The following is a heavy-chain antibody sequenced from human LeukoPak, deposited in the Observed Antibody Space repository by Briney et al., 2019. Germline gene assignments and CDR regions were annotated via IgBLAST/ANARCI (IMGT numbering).Heavy chain of an antibody. D-gene: IGHD2-15*01. Sequence: PGGSLRLSCAASGFTFSSYSMNWVRQAPGEGLEWVSSISSSSYIYYADSVKGRFTISRDNAKNSLYLQMNSLRAEDTAVYYWARDLEDCSGGSCYSWFDPWGQGTLVTVSS. V-gene: IGHV3-21*01. CDR3: ARDLEDCSGGSCYSWFDP. CDR2: ISSSSYI. J-gene: IGHJ5*02. CDR1: GFTFSSYS.